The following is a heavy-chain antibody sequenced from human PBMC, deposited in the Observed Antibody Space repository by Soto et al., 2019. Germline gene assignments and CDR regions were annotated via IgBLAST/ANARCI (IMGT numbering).Heavy chain of an antibody. Sequence: VASVKVSCKASGYTFTSYAMHWVRQAPGQRLEWMGWINAGNGNTKYSQKFQGRVTITRDTSASTAYMELSSLRSDDTAVYYCARDRGIYYDSSGYFDYWGQGTLVTVSS. D-gene: IGHD3-22*01. CDR1: GYTFTSYA. V-gene: IGHV1-3*01. CDR3: ARDRGIYYDSSGYFDY. CDR2: INAGNGNT. J-gene: IGHJ4*02.